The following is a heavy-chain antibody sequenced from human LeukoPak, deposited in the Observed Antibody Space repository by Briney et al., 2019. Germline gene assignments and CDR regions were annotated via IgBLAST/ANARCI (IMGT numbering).Heavy chain of an antibody. Sequence: GGSLRLSCAASGFTFSSYGMHWVRQAPGKGLEWVAVISYDGSNKYYADSVKGRFTISRDNSKNTLYLQMNSLRAEDTAVYYCAKGSLEWFDYYYYYMDVWGKGTTVTVSS. CDR3: AKGSLEWFDYYYYYMDV. CDR1: GFTFSSYG. V-gene: IGHV3-30*18. CDR2: ISYDGSNK. J-gene: IGHJ6*03. D-gene: IGHD3-3*01.